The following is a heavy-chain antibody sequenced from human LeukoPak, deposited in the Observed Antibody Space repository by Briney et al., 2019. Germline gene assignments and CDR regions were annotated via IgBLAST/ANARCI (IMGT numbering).Heavy chain of an antibody. CDR1: GGSVSSYY. CDR2: KYNSGST. D-gene: IGHD2-2*01. Sequence: SETLSLTCTDSGGSVSSYYWRWIRQPPGKALEWIEYKYNSGSTNYNPSLKSRVTISVDRSKNQFSLKLSSVTAADTAVYYCASNPVGIVVAPAVAFAIWGQRTMVTVSS. J-gene: IGHJ3*02. CDR3: ASNPVGIVVAPAVAFAI. V-gene: IGHV4-59*02.